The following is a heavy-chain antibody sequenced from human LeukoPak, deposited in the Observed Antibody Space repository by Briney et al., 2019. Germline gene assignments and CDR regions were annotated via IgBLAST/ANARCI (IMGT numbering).Heavy chain of an antibody. D-gene: IGHD6-6*01. CDR1: GFTFSDYY. CDR3: ARVLHSGSSSSWWFDP. V-gene: IGHV3-11*04. Sequence: PGGSLRLSCAASGFTFSDYYMSWIRQAPGKGLEWISYISSSGSTIYYADSVKGRFTISRDNAENSLHLQMNSLRVEDTSVYYCARVLHSGSSSSWWFDPWGQGALVTVSS. J-gene: IGHJ5*02. CDR2: ISSSGSTI.